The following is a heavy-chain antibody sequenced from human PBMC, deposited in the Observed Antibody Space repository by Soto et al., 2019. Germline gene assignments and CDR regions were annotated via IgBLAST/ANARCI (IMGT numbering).Heavy chain of an antibody. CDR3: ASHFTGIAALGFDP. D-gene: IGHD6-13*01. V-gene: IGHV1-18*01. Sequence: ASVKVSCKASGYTFTSYGISWVRQAPGQGLEWMGWISAYNGNTNYAQKHQGRVTMTTDTSTSTAYMELRSLRSDDTAVYYCASHFTGIAALGFDPWGQGTLVTVSS. CDR1: GYTFTSYG. J-gene: IGHJ5*02. CDR2: ISAYNGNT.